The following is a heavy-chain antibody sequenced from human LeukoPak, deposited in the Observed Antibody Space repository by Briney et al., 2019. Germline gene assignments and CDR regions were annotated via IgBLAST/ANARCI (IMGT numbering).Heavy chain of an antibody. V-gene: IGHV1-2*02. CDR1: GYTFTGYF. Sequence: ASVKVSFKASGYTFTGYFLHWVRQAPGQGLEWMGWINPNSGGTTFAQKFQGRVTMTRDTSISTAYMELSRLRSDDTAVYYCASTTYCGGDCSPIQNWFDPWGQGTLVTVSS. CDR3: ASTTYCGGDCSPIQNWFDP. J-gene: IGHJ5*02. D-gene: IGHD2-21*02. CDR2: INPNSGGT.